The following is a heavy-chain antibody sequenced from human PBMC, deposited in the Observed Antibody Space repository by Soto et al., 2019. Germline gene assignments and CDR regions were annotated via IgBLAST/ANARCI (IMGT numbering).Heavy chain of an antibody. D-gene: IGHD1-26*01. CDR1: GFTFSTYG. J-gene: IGHJ4*02. Sequence: QVQLVESGGGVVQPGRSLRLSCAASGFTFSTYGIHWVRQAPGKGLEWVAVIWHDGSYKYYADSVKGRFTISRDNSKNTLYLQMNSPRAGDTAVDYWARAVGPFDYWGQGTLVTVSS. CDR3: ARAVGPFDY. V-gene: IGHV3-33*01. CDR2: IWHDGSYK.